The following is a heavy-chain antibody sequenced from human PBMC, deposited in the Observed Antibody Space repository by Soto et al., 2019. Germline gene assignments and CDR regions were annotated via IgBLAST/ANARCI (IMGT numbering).Heavy chain of an antibody. V-gene: IGHV3-9*01. CDR3: AKGRGYNGYATEHWYFDL. CDR2: ISWNSGSI. J-gene: IGHJ2*01. CDR1: GFTFDDYA. D-gene: IGHD5-12*01. Sequence: EVQLVESGGGLVQPGRSLRLSCAASGFTFDDYAMHWVRQAPGKGLEWVSGISWNSGSIGYADSVKGRFTISRDNAKNSLYLQMNSLRAEDTALYYCAKGRGYNGYATEHWYFDLWGRGTLVTVSS.